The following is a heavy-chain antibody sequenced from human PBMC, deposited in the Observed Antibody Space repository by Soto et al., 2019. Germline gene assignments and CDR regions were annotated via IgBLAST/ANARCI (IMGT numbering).Heavy chain of an antibody. V-gene: IGHV4-31*03. CDR1: GGSISSGGYY. Sequence: QVQLQESGPGLVKPSQTLSLTCTVSGGSISSGGYYWSWIRQHPGKGLEWIGYIYYSGSTYYNPSLNSRVTISVDTSKNQFSLKLSSVTAADTAVYYCARGRDYGDYVGAFDIWGQGTMVTVSS. D-gene: IGHD4-17*01. CDR2: IYYSGST. J-gene: IGHJ3*02. CDR3: ARGRDYGDYVGAFDI.